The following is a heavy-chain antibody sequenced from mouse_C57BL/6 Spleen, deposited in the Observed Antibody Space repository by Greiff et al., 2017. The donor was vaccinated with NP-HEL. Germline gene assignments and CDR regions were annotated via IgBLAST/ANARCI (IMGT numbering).Heavy chain of an antibody. CDR3: ARDRRDYGSSYFDY. Sequence: EVMLVESEGGLVQPGSSMKLSCTASGFTFSDYYMAWVRQVPEKGLEWVANINYDGSSTYYLDSLKSRFIISRDNAKNILYLQMSSLKSEDTATYYCARDRRDYGSSYFDYWGQGTTLTVSS. D-gene: IGHD1-1*01. CDR1: GFTFSDYY. CDR2: INYDGSST. J-gene: IGHJ2*01. V-gene: IGHV5-16*01.